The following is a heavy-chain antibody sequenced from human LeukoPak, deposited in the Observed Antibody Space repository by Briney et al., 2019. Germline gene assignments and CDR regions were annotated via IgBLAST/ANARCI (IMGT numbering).Heavy chain of an antibody. CDR3: AKAGNYYDSSGYGDY. D-gene: IGHD3-22*01. CDR1: GLTFSSYG. J-gene: IGHJ4*02. V-gene: IGHV3-30*02. Sequence: GGSLRLSCSASGLTFSSYGMHCVRQAPGKGLECVAFIRYDESNKYYAPSVKGRFTISRDNYKITLDLQMNSLRDEDTAVYYCAKAGNYYDSSGYGDYWGQRTLVTVSS. CDR2: IRYDESNK.